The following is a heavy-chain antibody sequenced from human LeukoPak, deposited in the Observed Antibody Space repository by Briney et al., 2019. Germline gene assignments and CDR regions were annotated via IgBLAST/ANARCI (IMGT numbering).Heavy chain of an antibody. V-gene: IGHV4-59*01. J-gene: IGHJ3*02. D-gene: IGHD2-2*02. Sequence: SETLSLTCTVSGGSISSYYWSWIRQPPGKGLEWIGYIYYSGSTNYNPSLKSRVTISVDTSKNQFSLKLSSVTAADTAMYYCARVPPGYCSSTSCYTYAFDIWGQGTMVTVSS. CDR1: GGSISSYY. CDR3: ARVPPGYCSSTSCYTYAFDI. CDR2: IYYSGST.